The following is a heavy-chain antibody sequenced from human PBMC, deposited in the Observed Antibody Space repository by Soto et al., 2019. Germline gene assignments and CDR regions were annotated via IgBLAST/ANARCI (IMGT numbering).Heavy chain of an antibody. CDR1: GYTFTSHG. J-gene: IGHJ4*02. Sequence: GASVKVSCKASGYTFTSHGVSWLRQAPGQGLEWLGWISTYGGIRNYARKFQDRVTMGSDTSTSTVYMELRSLTSNDTAMYYCARDPSTSRFDYWGQGTLVTVSS. V-gene: IGHV1-18*01. CDR3: ARDPSTSRFDY. D-gene: IGHD2-2*01. CDR2: ISTYGGIR.